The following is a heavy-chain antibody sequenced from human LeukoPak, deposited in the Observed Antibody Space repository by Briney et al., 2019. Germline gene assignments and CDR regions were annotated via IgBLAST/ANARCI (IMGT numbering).Heavy chain of an antibody. V-gene: IGHV4-38-2*01. Sequence: SETLSLTCAVSGYSIISDYCRCVIRQPPGKGLEWIGTIYHSGTTYYNPSLKNRVIISVDTSKNQFSLKLSSVTAADTAVYYCASGVTTVTTRNFDIWGQGTLVTVSS. CDR3: ASGVTTVTTRNFDI. CDR2: IYHSGTT. J-gene: IGHJ3*02. D-gene: IGHD4-17*01. CDR1: GYSIISDYC.